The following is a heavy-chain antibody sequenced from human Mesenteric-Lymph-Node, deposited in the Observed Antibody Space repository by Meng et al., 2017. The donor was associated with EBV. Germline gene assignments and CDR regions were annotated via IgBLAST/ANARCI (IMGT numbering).Heavy chain of an antibody. Sequence: QLQLQESGSGLVKPSQTLSLTCAVSGGSINSGGYSWTWIRQPPGKGLDWIGEINHSGSTNYNPSLKSRVTISVDTSKNQFSLKLSSVTAADTAVFYCARGEYYGPPLLDSWGQGTLVTVSS. V-gene: IGHV4-30-2*01. J-gene: IGHJ4*02. D-gene: IGHD3-10*01. CDR1: GGSINSGGYS. CDR2: INHSGST. CDR3: ARGEYYGPPLLDS.